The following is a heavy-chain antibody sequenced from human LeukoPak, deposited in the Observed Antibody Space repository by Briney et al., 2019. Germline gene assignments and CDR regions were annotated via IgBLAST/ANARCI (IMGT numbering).Heavy chain of an antibody. CDR2: INTDGGDT. CDR1: GFTFGSYW. V-gene: IGHV3-74*01. J-gene: IGHJ4*02. CDR3: ARDEKIVGASGQDY. Sequence: GGSLRLSCAASGFTFGSYWMHWVRQAPGKGLVWVSRINTDGGDTIYADSVKGRFTISRDNARNTLFLQMNSLRTEDTAVYYCARDEKIVGASGQDYWGQGTLVTVSS. D-gene: IGHD1-26*01.